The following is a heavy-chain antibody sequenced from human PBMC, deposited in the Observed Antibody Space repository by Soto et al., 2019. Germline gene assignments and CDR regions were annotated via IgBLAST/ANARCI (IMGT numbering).Heavy chain of an antibody. CDR2: IYHSGST. CDR3: ARVVSNFWSGYYYFDY. CDR1: GGSISSSNW. D-gene: IGHD3-3*01. V-gene: IGHV4-4*02. J-gene: IGHJ4*02. Sequence: LSLTCAVSGGSISSSNWWSWVRQPPGKGLEWIGEIYHSGSTNYNPSLKSRVTISVDKSKNQFSLKLSSVTAADTAVYYCARVVSNFWSGYYYFDYWGQGTLVTVSS.